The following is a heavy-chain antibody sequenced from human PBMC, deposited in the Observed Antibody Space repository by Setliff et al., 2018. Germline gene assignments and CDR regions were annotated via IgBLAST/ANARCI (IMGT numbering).Heavy chain of an antibody. CDR1: GGSFSSYY. CDR3: AGPNHFDY. Sequence: PSETLSLTCAVYGGSFSSYYWSWIRQPPGKGLEWIGEINYRGSTNYNPSLKSRLTISVDTSENQFSLKLSSVTAADTAMYYCAGPNHFDYWGQGTQVTVSS. J-gene: IGHJ4*02. CDR2: INYRGST. V-gene: IGHV4-34*01.